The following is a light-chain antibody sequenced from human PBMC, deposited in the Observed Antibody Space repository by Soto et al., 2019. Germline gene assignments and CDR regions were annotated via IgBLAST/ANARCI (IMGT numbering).Light chain of an antibody. CDR1: QSFGSS. J-gene: IGKJ3*01. V-gene: IGKV3-11*01. CDR2: HAS. Sequence: EVVLTQSPATLSLSPGETATLSCRASQSFGSSLAWYQQKPGQAPRLLIHHASTRAAGIPARFSGSGSGTDFSLTISSLEPEDFAVYYCHQRGIWPHTLGRGTKVDIK. CDR3: HQRGIWPHT.